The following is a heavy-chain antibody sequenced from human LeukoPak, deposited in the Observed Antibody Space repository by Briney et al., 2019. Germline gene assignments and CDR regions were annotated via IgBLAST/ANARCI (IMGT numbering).Heavy chain of an antibody. V-gene: IGHV4-59*08. CDR2: IYHSGST. CDR3: ARPTIFGVVADY. CDR1: GGSISSYY. Sequence: SETLSLTCTVSGGSISSYYWSWIRQPPGKGLEWIGSIYHSGSTYYNPSLKSRVTISVDTSKNQFSLKLSSVTAADTAVYYCARPTIFGVVADYWGQGTLATVSS. J-gene: IGHJ4*02. D-gene: IGHD3-3*01.